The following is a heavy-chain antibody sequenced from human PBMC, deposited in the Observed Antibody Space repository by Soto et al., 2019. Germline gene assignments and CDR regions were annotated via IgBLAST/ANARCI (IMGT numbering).Heavy chain of an antibody. CDR3: ATVGTRFYYDSSGSPTGY. V-gene: IGHV1-24*01. CDR1: GYTLTELS. CDR2: FDPEDGET. D-gene: IGHD3-22*01. Sequence: ASVKVSCKVSGYTLTELSMHWVRQAPGKGLEWMGGFDPEDGETIYAQKFQGRVTMTEDTSTDTAYMELSSLRSEDTSVYYCATVGTRFYYDSSGSPTGYRGQGTLVTVSS. J-gene: IGHJ4*02.